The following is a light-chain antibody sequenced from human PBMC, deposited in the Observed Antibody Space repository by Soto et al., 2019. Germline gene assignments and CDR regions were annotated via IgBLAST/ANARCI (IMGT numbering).Light chain of an antibody. CDR3: QQSYITPYT. V-gene: IGKV1-39*01. CDR2: AAS. CDR1: QSISVH. Sequence: DIQMTQSPSSLSASVGDTVTITCRASQSISVHLNWYQQKPGKVPKLLTYAASNLQSGVPSSFRVKGSETDFALTISSLQPEDFATYYCQQSYITPYTFGQGTKLQIK. J-gene: IGKJ2*01.